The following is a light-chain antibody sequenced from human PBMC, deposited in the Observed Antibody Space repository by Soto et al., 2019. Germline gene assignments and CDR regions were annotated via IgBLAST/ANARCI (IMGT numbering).Light chain of an antibody. CDR1: SSNVGRYKY. Sequence: QSALTQPRSVSGSPGQSVNISCTGTSSNVGRYKYVSWYQHHPGKAPKLMIYDVTMRPSGVPHRFSGSKSGNTASLTISGLQAEDEADYYCCSYAGTYTYVFGTGTKLTVL. CDR2: DVT. V-gene: IGLV2-11*01. J-gene: IGLJ1*01. CDR3: CSYAGTYTYV.